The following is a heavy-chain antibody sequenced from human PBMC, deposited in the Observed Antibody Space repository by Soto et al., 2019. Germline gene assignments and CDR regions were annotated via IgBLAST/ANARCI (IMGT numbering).Heavy chain of an antibody. V-gene: IGHV4-30-2*01. D-gene: IGHD3-10*01. J-gene: IGHJ4*02. CDR2: IYHSGST. CDR3: AKVKRITILY. CDR1: GGSISSGGYS. Sequence: PSETLSLTCAVSGGSISSGGYSWSWIRQPPGKGLEWIGDIYHSGSTNYNPSLKSRVTISVDTSKNQFSLKLSSVTAADTAVYYCAKVKRITILYWGQGTLVTVSS.